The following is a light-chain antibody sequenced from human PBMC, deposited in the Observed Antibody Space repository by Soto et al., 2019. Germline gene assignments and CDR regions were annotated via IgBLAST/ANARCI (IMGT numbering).Light chain of an antibody. J-gene: IGKJ1*01. Sequence: DIQMTQSPSSLSVSVGDRVTITCRASQSIRTYLNWYQQKPGKAPKLLIYSASNLESGVPSRFSGSGSETDFTLTISGLQPEDFAGYYCQQSYSTPRTFGQGTKVDI. CDR3: QQSYSTPRT. V-gene: IGKV1-39*01. CDR2: SAS. CDR1: QSIRTY.